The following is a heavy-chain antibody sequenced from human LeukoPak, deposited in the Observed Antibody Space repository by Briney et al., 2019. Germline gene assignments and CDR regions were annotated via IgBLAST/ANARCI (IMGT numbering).Heavy chain of an antibody. CDR1: GGSISSYY. D-gene: IGHD2-15*01. J-gene: IGHJ3*02. Sequence: NPSETLSLTCTVSGGSISSYYWSWIRQPPGKGLEWIVSIYHSGSTYYNPSLKSRVTISADTSKNQFSLKLNSVTAADTAVYYCARGGVVAAPGDAFDIWGQGTMVTVFS. CDR3: ARGGVVAAPGDAFDI. CDR2: IYHSGST. V-gene: IGHV4-38-2*02.